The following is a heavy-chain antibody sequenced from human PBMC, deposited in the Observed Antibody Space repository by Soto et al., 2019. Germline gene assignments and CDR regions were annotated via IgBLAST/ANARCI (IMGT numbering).Heavy chain of an antibody. Sequence: QVQLQESGPGLVKPSETLSLTCTVSGGSVSSGSYYWSWIRQPPGKGLEWIGEINHSGSTNYNPSLKSRVTISVDTSKNQFSLKLSSVTAADTAVYYCARASYYSIGWFDPWGQGTLVTVSS. D-gene: IGHD1-26*01. V-gene: IGHV4-61*01. J-gene: IGHJ5*02. CDR1: GGSVSSGSYY. CDR2: INHSGST. CDR3: ARASYYSIGWFDP.